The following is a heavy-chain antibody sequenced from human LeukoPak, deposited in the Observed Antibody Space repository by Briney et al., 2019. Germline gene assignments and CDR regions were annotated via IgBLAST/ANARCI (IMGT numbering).Heavy chain of an antibody. CDR3: TKSDGYGLIRI. D-gene: IGHD3-10*01. CDR1: GDSIIGYY. CDR2: IYYTGNT. V-gene: IGHV4-39*07. J-gene: IGHJ3*02. Sequence: PSETLSLTCSVSGDSIIGYYWGWIRQPPGKGLEWIGNIYYTGNTYYNSSLKSRVTISLDTSKNQLSLKVISMTAADTAAYYCTKSDGYGLIRICGRGTMVTVSS.